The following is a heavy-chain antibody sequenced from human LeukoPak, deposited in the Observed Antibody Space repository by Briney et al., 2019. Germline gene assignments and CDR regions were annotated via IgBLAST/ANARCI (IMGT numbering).Heavy chain of an antibody. J-gene: IGHJ4*02. V-gene: IGHV4-61*02. CDR1: GGSISSGSYY. CDR3: ARGRYHCYFDY. CDR2: IYTSGST. D-gene: IGHD2-15*01. Sequence: SQTLSLTCTVSGGSISSGSYYWSWIRQPAGKGLEWIGRIYTSGSTNYNPSLKSRVTISVDTSKNQFSLKLSSVTAADTAVYYCARGRYHCYFDYWGQGTLVTVSS.